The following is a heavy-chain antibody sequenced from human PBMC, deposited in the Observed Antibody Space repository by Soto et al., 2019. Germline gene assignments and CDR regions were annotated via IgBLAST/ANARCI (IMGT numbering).Heavy chain of an antibody. CDR1: CGSISGYY. J-gene: IGHJ6*02. V-gene: IGHV4-34*01. CDR3: ARALGFGALIPGYKKNYYYYGMDV. Sequence: SETLSLTWAVYCGSISGYYWSCILQPPGKGLEWIGEINHSGSTNYNPSLKSRVTISVDTSKNQFSLKLSSVTAADTAVYYCARALGFGALIPGYKKNYYYYGMDVWGQGTTVTVSS. D-gene: IGHD3-10*01. CDR2: INHSGST.